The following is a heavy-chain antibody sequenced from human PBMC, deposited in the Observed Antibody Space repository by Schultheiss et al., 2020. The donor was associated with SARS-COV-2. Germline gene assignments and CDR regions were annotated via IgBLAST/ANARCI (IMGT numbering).Heavy chain of an antibody. CDR3: AKNYDFWSGYYDELDNYYYYMDV. D-gene: IGHD3-3*01. V-gene: IGHV3-11*03. CDR2: ISSSSSYI. CDR1: GFTFSDYY. Sequence: GGSLRLSCAASGFTFSDYYMSWIRQAPGKGLEWVSSISSSSSYIYYADSVKGRFTISRDNAKNSLYLQMNSLRAEDTAVYYCAKNYDFWSGYYDELDNYYYYMDVWGKGTTVTVAS. J-gene: IGHJ6*03.